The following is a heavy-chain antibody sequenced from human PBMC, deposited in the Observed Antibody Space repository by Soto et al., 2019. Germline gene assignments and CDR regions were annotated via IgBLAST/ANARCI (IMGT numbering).Heavy chain of an antibody. CDR3: ARVRGYDILTNRFDP. V-gene: IGHV4-34*01. Sequence: SETLSLTCAVYGGSFSGYYWSWIRQPPGKGLDWIGEINHSGSTNYNQSLKSRVTISVDTSKNQFSLKLSSVPAADTAVYYCARVRGYDILTNRFDPWGQGTLVTVSS. CDR2: INHSGST. J-gene: IGHJ5*02. D-gene: IGHD3-9*01. CDR1: GGSFSGYY.